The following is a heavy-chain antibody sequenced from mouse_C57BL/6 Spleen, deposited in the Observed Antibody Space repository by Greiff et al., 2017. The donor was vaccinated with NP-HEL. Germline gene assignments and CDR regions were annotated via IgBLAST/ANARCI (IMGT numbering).Heavy chain of an antibody. D-gene: IGHD1-1*01. J-gene: IGHJ4*01. CDR3: ARLITTVVADGYYAMDY. V-gene: IGHV1-69*01. CDR1: GYTFTSYW. CDR2: IDPSDSYT. Sequence: VQLQQPVAELVMPGASVKLSCKASGYTFTSYWMHWVKQRPGQGLEWIGEIDPSDSYTNYNQKFKGKSTLTVDKSSSTAYMQLSSLTSEDSAVYYCARLITTVVADGYYAMDYWGQGTSVTVSS.